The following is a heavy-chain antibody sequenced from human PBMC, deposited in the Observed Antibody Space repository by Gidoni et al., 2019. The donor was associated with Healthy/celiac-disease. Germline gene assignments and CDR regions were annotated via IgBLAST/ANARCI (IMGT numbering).Heavy chain of an antibody. V-gene: IGHV1-18*04. CDR2: ISAYNGNT. J-gene: IGHJ4*02. Sequence: QVQLVQSGAEVKKPGASVKVSCKASGYTFTSYGISWVRQAPGQGLEWMGWISAYNGNTNYAQKLQGRVTMTTDTSTSTAYMELRSLRSDDTAVYYCARDTGHPKDIVVVPAAIDYWGQGTLVTVSS. CDR3: ARDTGHPKDIVVVPAAIDY. CDR1: GYTFTSYG. D-gene: IGHD2-2*01.